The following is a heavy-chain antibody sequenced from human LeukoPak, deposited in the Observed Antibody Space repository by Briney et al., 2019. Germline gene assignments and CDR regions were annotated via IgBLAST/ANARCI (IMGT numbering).Heavy chain of an antibody. Sequence: GASVKVSCKASGGTFSSYAISWVRQAPGQGLEWMGGIIPIFGTANYAQKFQGRVPITTDESTSTAYMELSSLRSEDTAVYYCARRFCSSTSCFGNWFDPWGQGTLVTVSS. J-gene: IGHJ5*02. CDR1: GGTFSSYA. D-gene: IGHD2-2*01. V-gene: IGHV1-69*05. CDR3: ARRFCSSTSCFGNWFDP. CDR2: IIPIFGTA.